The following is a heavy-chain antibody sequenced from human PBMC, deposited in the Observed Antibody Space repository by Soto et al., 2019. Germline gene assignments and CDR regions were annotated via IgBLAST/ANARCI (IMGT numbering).Heavy chain of an antibody. CDR2: IYYSGST. CDR3: ARHLGSLTVTTYYYYYYMDV. J-gene: IGHJ6*03. CDR1: GGSISSSSYY. D-gene: IGHD4-17*01. Sequence: QLQLQESGPGLVKPSETLSLTCTVSGGSISSSSYYWGWIRQPPGKGLEWIGSIYYSGSTYYNPSLKSRVTISVDTSKNQFSLKLSSVTAADTAVYYCARHLGSLTVTTYYYYYYMDVWGKGTTVTVSS. V-gene: IGHV4-39*01.